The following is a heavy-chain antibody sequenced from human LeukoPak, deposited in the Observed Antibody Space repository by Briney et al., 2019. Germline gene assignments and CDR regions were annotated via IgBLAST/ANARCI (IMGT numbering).Heavy chain of an antibody. V-gene: IGHV4-34*01. Sequence: SETLSLTCAVYGGSFSGYYWSWIRQPPGKGLEWIGEINHSGSTNYNPSLKSRVTISVDTSKNQFSLKLSSVTAADTAVYYCARDRLRDGYNPRGYYFDYWGQVTLVTVSS. CDR2: INHSGST. CDR1: GGSFSGYY. CDR3: ARDRLRDGYNPRGYYFDY. D-gene: IGHD5-24*01. J-gene: IGHJ4*02.